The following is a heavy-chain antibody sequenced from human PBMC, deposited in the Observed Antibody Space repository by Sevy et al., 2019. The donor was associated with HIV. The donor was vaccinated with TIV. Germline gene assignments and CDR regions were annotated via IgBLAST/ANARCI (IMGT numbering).Heavy chain of an antibody. Sequence: ASVKVSCKASGYTFTSYYMHWVRQAPGQGLEWMGIINPSGGSTSDAQKFQGRVTMTRDTSTRTVYMELSSLGSEDTAVYYYARDTRYYYGSGSYIFNFYYYYGMDVWGQGTTVTVSS. D-gene: IGHD3-10*01. CDR1: GYTFTSYY. CDR3: ARDTRYYYGSGSYIFNFYYYYGMDV. J-gene: IGHJ6*02. V-gene: IGHV1-46*01. CDR2: INPSGGST.